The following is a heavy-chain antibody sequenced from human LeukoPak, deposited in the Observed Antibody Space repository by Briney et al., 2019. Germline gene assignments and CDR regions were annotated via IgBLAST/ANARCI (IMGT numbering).Heavy chain of an antibody. CDR1: GYTFTNHY. D-gene: IGHD3-22*01. J-gene: IGHJ4*02. V-gene: IGHV1-46*01. Sequence: GASVKVSCKASGYTFTNHYIHWVRQAPGQGLEWMGIINPSGGSTTYAQKFQGRVIMTRDTSTSTVYMELSSLRSEDTAVYYCARGDYYDSTGYFHDCWGQGALVTVSS. CDR2: INPSGGST. CDR3: ARGDYYDSTGYFHDC.